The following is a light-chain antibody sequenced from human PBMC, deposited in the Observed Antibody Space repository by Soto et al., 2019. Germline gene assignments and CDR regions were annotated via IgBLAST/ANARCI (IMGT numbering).Light chain of an antibody. Sequence: EIFLTHSPDTLSLSPGERATLSCRASQSVTNYIAWYQQRPGQAPRLLIYDASNRATGVPARFSGSGSGTDFTLTISSLEPEDFAVYYCHQRQYWPPITFGQGTRLEIK. V-gene: IGKV3-11*01. CDR1: QSVTNY. CDR3: HQRQYWPPIT. J-gene: IGKJ5*01. CDR2: DAS.